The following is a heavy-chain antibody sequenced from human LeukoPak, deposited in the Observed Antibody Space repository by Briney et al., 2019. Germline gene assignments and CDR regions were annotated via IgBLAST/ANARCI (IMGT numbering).Heavy chain of an antibody. CDR3: ARRFGSYGAYYYYYYMDV. Sequence: GGSLRLSCAASGFTFSSYSMNWVRQAPGKGLEWVSSISSSSSYIYYADSVKGRFTISRDNAKNSLYLQMNSLRAEDTAVYSCARRFGSYGAYYYYYYMDVWGKGTTVTVSS. D-gene: IGHD1-26*01. CDR2: ISSSSSYI. V-gene: IGHV3-21*01. CDR1: GFTFSSYS. J-gene: IGHJ6*03.